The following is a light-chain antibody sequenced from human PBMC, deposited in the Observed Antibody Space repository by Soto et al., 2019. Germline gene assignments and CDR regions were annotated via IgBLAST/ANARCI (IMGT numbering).Light chain of an antibody. J-gene: IGLJ2*01. CDR3: QLWDSSSDHVV. CDR1: NIGSKS. V-gene: IGLV3-21*04. CDR2: YDS. Sequence: SYELTQPPSVSVAPGKTARITCGGNNIGSKSVHWYQQKSGQAPVLVIYYDSDRPSGIPERFSGSNSGNTATLTISRVEAGDEADYYCQLWDSSSDHVVFGGGTKLTVL.